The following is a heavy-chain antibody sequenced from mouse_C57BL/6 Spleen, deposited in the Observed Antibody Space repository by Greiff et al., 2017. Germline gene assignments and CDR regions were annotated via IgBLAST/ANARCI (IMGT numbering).Heavy chain of an antibody. J-gene: IGHJ4*01. V-gene: IGHV2-2*01. CDR2: IWSGGST. CDR3: ARNNATMITPYAMDY. Sequence: VNLVESGPGLVQPSQSLSITCTVSGFSLTSYGVHWVRQSPGKGLEWLGVIWSGGSTDYNAAFISRLSISKDNSKSQVFFKMNSLQADDTAIYYCARNNATMITPYAMDYWGQGTSVTVSS. CDR1: GFSLTSYG. D-gene: IGHD2-4*01.